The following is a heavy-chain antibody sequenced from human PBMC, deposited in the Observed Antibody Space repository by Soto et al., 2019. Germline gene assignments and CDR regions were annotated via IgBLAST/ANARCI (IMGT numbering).Heavy chain of an antibody. Sequence: GASVKVSCKASGYTFTSYYMHWVRQAPGQGLEWMGIINPSGGSTSYAQKFQGRVTMTRDTSTSTVYMELSSLRSEDTAVYYCAREAGFTMVRGVIWIQVPRAFSNYYYYGMDVWGQGTTVTVSS. V-gene: IGHV1-46*03. J-gene: IGHJ6*02. CDR1: GYTFTSYY. CDR2: INPSGGST. CDR3: AREAGFTMVRGVIWIQVPRAFSNYYYYGMDV. D-gene: IGHD3-10*01.